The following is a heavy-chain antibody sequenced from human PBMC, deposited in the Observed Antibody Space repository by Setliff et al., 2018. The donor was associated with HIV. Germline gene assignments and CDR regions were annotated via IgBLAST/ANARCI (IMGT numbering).Heavy chain of an antibody. D-gene: IGHD1-26*01. CDR3: ARDRPRGGGSLDAFDI. CDR2: ISSSSSYI. CDR1: GFTFSSYS. Sequence: GGSLRLSCAASGFTFSSYSMNWVRQAPGKGLEWVSSISSSSSYIYYADSVKGRFTTSRDNAKNSLYLQMNSLRAEDTAVYYCARDRPRGGGSLDAFDIWGQGTMVTVSS. J-gene: IGHJ3*02. V-gene: IGHV3-21*01.